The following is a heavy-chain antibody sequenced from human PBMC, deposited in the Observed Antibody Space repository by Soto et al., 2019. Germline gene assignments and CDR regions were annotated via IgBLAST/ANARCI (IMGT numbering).Heavy chain of an antibody. J-gene: IGHJ1*01. V-gene: IGHV1-69*01. D-gene: IGHD1-26*01. CDR2: IIPIFGTA. CDR1: GGTFSSYA. Sequence: QVQLVQSGAEVKKPGSSVKVSCKASGGTFSSYAISWVRQAPGQGLEWMGGIIPIFGTANYAQKFQGRVTITADESTSTAYMELSSLRAEDTAVYYCATSYSGSYSRAEYFQHGGQGTLVTVSS. CDR3: ATSYSGSYSRAEYFQH.